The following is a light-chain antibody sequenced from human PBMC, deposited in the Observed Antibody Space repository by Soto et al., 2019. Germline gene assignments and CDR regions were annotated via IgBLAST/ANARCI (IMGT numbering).Light chain of an antibody. Sequence: VLTQFPATLSVSPWDTATLSCTSSQNVHINLAWYQQKPGQAPRLLIYGASSRATGIPDRFSGSGSGTEFTLTISSLQSDDFATYYCQQYNTYSSFGQGTKVDIK. CDR1: QNVHIN. CDR2: GAS. CDR3: QQYNTYSS. V-gene: IGKV3D-15*01. J-gene: IGKJ1*01.